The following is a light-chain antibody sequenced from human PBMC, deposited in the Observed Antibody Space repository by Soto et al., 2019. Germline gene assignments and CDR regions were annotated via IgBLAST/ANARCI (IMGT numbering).Light chain of an antibody. V-gene: IGKV3-11*01. J-gene: IGKJ1*01. CDR1: QSVDSY. CDR3: QQYHNWPA. Sequence: EIVLTQSPATLSLSPGERATLSCRASQSVDSYLAWYQQKPGQAPRLLIYDASNRATGIPARFSGSGSGTDFTLTISSLQSEDFAVYYCQQYHNWPAFGQGTKVDIK. CDR2: DAS.